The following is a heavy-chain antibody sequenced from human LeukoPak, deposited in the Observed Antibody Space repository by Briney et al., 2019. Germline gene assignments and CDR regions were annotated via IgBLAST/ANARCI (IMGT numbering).Heavy chain of an antibody. D-gene: IGHD3-3*01. CDR2: IKQDGGEK. J-gene: IGHJ4*02. CDR3: ARGDFGLVTHFDY. Sequence: GGSLRLPCTASGFTISSNWMSWVRQAPGRGLEWVANIKQDGGEKYYVDSVKGRFTISRDNAKNSLYLQMNSLRAEDTAIYYCARGDFGLVTHFDYWGQGTLVTVSS. CDR1: GFTISSNW. V-gene: IGHV3-7*01.